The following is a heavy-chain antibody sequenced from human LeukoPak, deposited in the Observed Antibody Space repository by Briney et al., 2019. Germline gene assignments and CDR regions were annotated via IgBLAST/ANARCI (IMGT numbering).Heavy chain of an antibody. Sequence: GGSLRLSCAASGFTFSSYAMSWVRQAPGKGLEWVSAISGSGGSTYYADSVKGRFTISRDNSKNTLYLQMNSLRAEYTAVYYCAKDRSSVVGAYSDYWVQGNLVTVSS. CDR2: ISGSGGST. D-gene: IGHD1-26*01. CDR1: GFTFSSYA. V-gene: IGHV3-23*01. J-gene: IGHJ4*02. CDR3: AKDRSSVVGAYSDY.